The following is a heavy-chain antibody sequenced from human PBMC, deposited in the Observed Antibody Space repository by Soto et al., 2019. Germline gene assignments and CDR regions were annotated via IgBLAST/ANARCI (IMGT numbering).Heavy chain of an antibody. D-gene: IGHD4-17*01. V-gene: IGHV4-61*01. CDR3: ATADYLRHIDL. CDR1: GGSVSSGSYY. Sequence: SETLSLTCTVSGGSVSSGSYYWSWIRQPPGKGLEWIGYIYYSGSTNYNPSLSGRVTISVDTSKSQFFLNLTSITAADTAVYYCATADYLRHIDLWGRGTLVTVSS. CDR2: IYYSGST. J-gene: IGHJ2*01.